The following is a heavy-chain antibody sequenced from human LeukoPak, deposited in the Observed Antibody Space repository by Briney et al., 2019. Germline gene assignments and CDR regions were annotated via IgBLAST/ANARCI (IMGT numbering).Heavy chain of an antibody. CDR1: GGSFSGDY. D-gene: IGHD6-13*01. V-gene: IGHV4-34*01. Sequence: SETLSLTCAVYGGSFSGDYWSWIRQPPGKGLEWIGEINHRGSTNYKPSLKSRVTISVDTSKNQFSLKLSSVTAADTAVYYCARVPSSWYVGDYWGQGTLVTVSS. CDR3: ARVPSSWYVGDY. J-gene: IGHJ4*02. CDR2: INHRGST.